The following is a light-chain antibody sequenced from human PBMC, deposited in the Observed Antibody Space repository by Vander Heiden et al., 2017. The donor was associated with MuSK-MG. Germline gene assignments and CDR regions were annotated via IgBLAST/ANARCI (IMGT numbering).Light chain of an antibody. V-gene: IGLV3-1*01. CDR1: KLGDKY. J-gene: IGLJ2*01. CDR3: QAWDSTTAV. Sequence: SSELTQPPSVSVSPGQTASITCSGDKLGDKYAYWYQQKPGQSPVLVIYQNNKRPSGIPERFSGSNSGNTATLTISGTQAMDEADYYCQAWDSTTAVFGGGTKLTVL. CDR2: QNN.